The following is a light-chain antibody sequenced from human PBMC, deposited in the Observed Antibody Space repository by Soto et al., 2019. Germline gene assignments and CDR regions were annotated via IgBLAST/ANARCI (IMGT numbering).Light chain of an antibody. Sequence: DLQLTQSPSTLSSSLGARVTIPCPARGKAKSWFAWYQQKPGKAPNLLIFDASTLENGVPARFSGSRSGPEFSLTISSLQPDDFATYYCQQYYSYWTFGQGTKVDIK. CDR1: GKAKSW. CDR3: QQYYSYWT. CDR2: DAS. V-gene: IGKV1-5*01. J-gene: IGKJ1*01.